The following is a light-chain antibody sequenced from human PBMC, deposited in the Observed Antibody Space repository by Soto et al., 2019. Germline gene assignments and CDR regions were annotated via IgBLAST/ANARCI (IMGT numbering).Light chain of an antibody. CDR3: STYINSITFVI. J-gene: IGLJ2*01. CDR2: EVS. CDR1: SSDVGAYNY. Sequence: QPASVSGSPGQSITISCTGTSSDVGAYNYISWYQQHPGKAPKLMIYEVSNRPSGVSTRFSGSKSGNTASLTISGLQAEDEGDYYCSTYINSITFVIFGGGTKLTVL. V-gene: IGLV2-14*01.